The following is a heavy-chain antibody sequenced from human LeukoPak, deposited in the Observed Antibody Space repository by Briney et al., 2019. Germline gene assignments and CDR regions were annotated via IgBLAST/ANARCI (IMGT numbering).Heavy chain of an antibody. CDR3: ARDREGSSSWDY. V-gene: IGHV3-21*04. J-gene: IGHJ4*02. CDR2: ISSSSSYI. CDR1: GFTYNIYY. Sequence: PGGSLRLSCAASGFTYNIYYMSWVRQAPGKGLEWVSSISSSSSYIYYADSVKGRFTISRDNAKNSLYLQMNSLRAEDTAVYYCARDREGSSSWDYWGQGTLVTVSS. D-gene: IGHD6-13*01.